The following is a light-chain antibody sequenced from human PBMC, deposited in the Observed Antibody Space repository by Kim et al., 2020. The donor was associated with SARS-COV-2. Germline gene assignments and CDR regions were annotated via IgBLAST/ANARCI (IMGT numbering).Light chain of an antibody. Sequence: EIVMTQSPATLSVSPGERATLSCRASQSVSSILAWYQQKPGQAPRLLIYGASTRATGIPARFSGSGSGTEFTLTISSLQSEDFAVYYCQQYKNCTLTCGEGTKVDIK. V-gene: IGKV3-15*01. J-gene: IGKJ4*01. CDR2: GAS. CDR1: QSVSSI. CDR3: QQYKNCTLT.